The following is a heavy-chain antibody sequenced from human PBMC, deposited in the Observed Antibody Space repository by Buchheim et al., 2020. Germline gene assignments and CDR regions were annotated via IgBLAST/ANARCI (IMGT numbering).Heavy chain of an antibody. CDR2: ISASGGST. D-gene: IGHD3-10*01. Sequence: EVFLVESGGGLVQPGGSLRLSCAASGFTFSGYEMNWVRQAPGKGLECIAYISASGGSTYYVDSVRGRFTISRANAKTSLYLQMNSLRVEDTAVYYCATDPHYPSGSYWGRGTL. CDR1: GFTFSGYE. J-gene: IGHJ1*01. V-gene: IGHV3-48*03. CDR3: ATDPHYPSGSY.